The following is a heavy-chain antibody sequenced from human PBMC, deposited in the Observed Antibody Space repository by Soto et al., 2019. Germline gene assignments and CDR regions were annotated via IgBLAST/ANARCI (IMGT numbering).Heavy chain of an antibody. D-gene: IGHD1-7*01. J-gene: IGHJ5*02. CDR2: INAGNGNT. CDR3: ARDPLWTYTWNYARLNYLDP. V-gene: IGHV1-3*01. Sequence: GASVKVSCKASGYTFTSYAMHWVRQAPGQRLEWMGWINAGNGNTKYSQKFQGRVTITRDTSASTAYMELNSLRSDDTAVYYCARDPLWTYTWNYARLNYLDPWGQGTLVTVSS. CDR1: GYTFTSYA.